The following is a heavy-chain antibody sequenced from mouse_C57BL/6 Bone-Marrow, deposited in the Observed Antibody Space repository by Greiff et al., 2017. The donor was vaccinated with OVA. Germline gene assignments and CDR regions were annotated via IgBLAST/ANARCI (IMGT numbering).Heavy chain of an antibody. CDR3: ASENDGYYGGDFDY. Sequence: VQLQESGAELARPGASVKLSCKASGYTFTSYGISWVKQRTGQGLEWIGEIYPRSGNTYYNEKFTGKATLTADKSSSTAYLELRSLTSVYSAVSFCASENDGYYGGDFDYWGQGTTLTVSS. V-gene: IGHV1-81*01. D-gene: IGHD2-3*01. CDR2: IYPRSGNT. J-gene: IGHJ2*01. CDR1: GYTFTSYG.